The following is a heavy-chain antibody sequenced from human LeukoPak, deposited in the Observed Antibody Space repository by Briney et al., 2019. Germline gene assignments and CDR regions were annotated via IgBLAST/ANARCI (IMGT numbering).Heavy chain of an antibody. V-gene: IGHV3-30*02. D-gene: IGHD1-26*01. CDR2: VRYDGSNK. CDR1: GFTFSSYW. J-gene: IGHJ6*03. Sequence: GGSLRLSCAASGFTFSSYWMSWVRQAPGKGLEWVAFVRYDGSNKYYADSVKGRFTISRDNSKNTLYLQMNSLRAEDTAVYYCAKDLKSTSGSYSKYYYYYYMDVWGKGTTVTISS. CDR3: AKDLKSTSGSYSKYYYYYYMDV.